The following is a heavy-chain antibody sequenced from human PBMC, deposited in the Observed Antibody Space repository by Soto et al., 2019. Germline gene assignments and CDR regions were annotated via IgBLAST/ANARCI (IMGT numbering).Heavy chain of an antibody. D-gene: IGHD3-10*01. CDR3: AKEVFTWDDYKAFHDHVVDG. J-gene: IGHJ6*02. CDR1: GFTFRYYG. CDR2: ISVDGSNQ. V-gene: IGHV3-30*18. Sequence: PGGSLRLSCASSGFTFRYYGMHWVRQAPGKGLAWLAFISVDGSNQNYEDSVKGRFTVSRDNSNSTMSLQMDSLRPEDTAVYYCAKEVFTWDDYKAFHDHVVDGWGPGTTVTVSS.